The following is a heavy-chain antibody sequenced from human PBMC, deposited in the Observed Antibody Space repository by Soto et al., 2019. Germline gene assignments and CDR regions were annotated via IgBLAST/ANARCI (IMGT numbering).Heavy chain of an antibody. V-gene: IGHV1-8*01. CDR1: GYTFSDFD. CDR3: ARGNPFNYAGFDV. Sequence: QAHLEQSGAELKRPGASVKVSCKASGYTFSDFDINWLRQASGQGPEWMGWMNAKSGDTFFSQRFQGKFNMTWDTSLSTAYMEVGRLTSDDTGIYYCARGNPFNYAGFDVWGQGNTVAVSS. J-gene: IGHJ6*02. D-gene: IGHD3-16*01. CDR2: MNAKSGDT.